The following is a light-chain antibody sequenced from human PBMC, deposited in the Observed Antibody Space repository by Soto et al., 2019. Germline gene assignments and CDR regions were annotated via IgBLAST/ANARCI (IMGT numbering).Light chain of an antibody. CDR2: DAS. CDR3: QQYKKWPRT. J-gene: IGKJ1*01. CDR1: QSVSSN. V-gene: IGKV3-15*01. Sequence: EIVMTQSPATLSVSPGERDTLSCRASQSVSSNFAWYQQKPGQAPRLLIYDASTRATGIPARFSGSGSGTEFTLTISSLQSEDFAVYYCQQYKKWPRTFGHGTKVDIK.